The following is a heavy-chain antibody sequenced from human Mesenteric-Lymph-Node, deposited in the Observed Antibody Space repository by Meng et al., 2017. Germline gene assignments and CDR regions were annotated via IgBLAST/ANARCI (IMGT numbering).Heavy chain of an antibody. J-gene: IGHJ6*02. CDR3: AREMDTAMVYYYGMDV. CDR2: ISGSSDRT. D-gene: IGHD5-18*01. Sequence: GESLKISCAASGFTFSNYAMNWVRQAPGRGLEWVSGISGSSDRTSYADSVKGRFTISRDNSKNTVYLQMSSLRAEDTAVYYRAREMDTAMVYYYGMDVWGQGTTVTVSS. CDR1: GFTFSNYA. V-gene: IGHV3-23*01.